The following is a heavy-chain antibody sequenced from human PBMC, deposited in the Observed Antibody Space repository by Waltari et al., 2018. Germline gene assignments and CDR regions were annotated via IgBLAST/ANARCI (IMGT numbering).Heavy chain of an antibody. CDR2: IKHSGST. Sequence: QVQLQQWGAGLLKPSETLSLTCAVYGGSFSVYYWSWIRQPPGKGLAWMWEIKHSGSTNYNPSLKSRVTISVDTSKNQFSLKLSSVTAADTAVYYCARGILAVAGGWLGYGMDVWGQGTTVTVSS. J-gene: IGHJ6*02. D-gene: IGHD6-19*01. CDR3: ARGILAVAGGWLGYGMDV. CDR1: GGSFSVYY. V-gene: IGHV4-34*01.